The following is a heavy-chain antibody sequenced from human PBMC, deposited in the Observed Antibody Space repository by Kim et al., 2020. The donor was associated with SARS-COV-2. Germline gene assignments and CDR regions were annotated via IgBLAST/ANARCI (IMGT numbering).Heavy chain of an antibody. CDR1: GGSFSGYY. V-gene: IGHV4-34*01. CDR2: INHSGST. CDR3: ARGLWDSSGYYFDY. J-gene: IGHJ4*02. Sequence: SETLSLTCAVYGGSFSGYYWSWIRQPPGKGLEWIGEINHSGSTNYNPSLKSRVTISVDTSKNQFSLKLSSVTAADTAVYYCARGLWDSSGYYFDYWGQGTLVTVSS. D-gene: IGHD3-22*01.